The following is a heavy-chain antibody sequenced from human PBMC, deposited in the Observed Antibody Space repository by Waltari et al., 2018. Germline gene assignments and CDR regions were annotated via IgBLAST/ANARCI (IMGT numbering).Heavy chain of an antibody. V-gene: IGHV3-23*01. CDR1: GFTFSSYA. CDR2: ISGSGGST. J-gene: IGHJ4*02. Sequence: EVQLLESGGGLVQPGGSLRLSCAASGFTFSSYAMSWVRQAPGKGLEWVSAISGSGGSTYYADSVKGRFTISRDNAKNSLYLQMNSLKTEDTAVYYCARPGIAAAGYYDYWGQGTLVTVSS. D-gene: IGHD6-13*01. CDR3: ARPGIAAAGYYDY.